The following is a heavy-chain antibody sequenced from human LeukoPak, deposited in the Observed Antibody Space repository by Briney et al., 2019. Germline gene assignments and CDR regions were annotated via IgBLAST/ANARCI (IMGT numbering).Heavy chain of an antibody. CDR3: ARGTPYSSGWYLSYYYYMDV. V-gene: IGHV4-34*01. Sequence: SETLSLTCAVYGGSFSGYYWSWIRQPPGKGLEWIGEINHSGSTNYNPSLKSRVTISVDTSKNQFSLKLSSVTAADTAVYYCARGTPYSSGWYLSYYYYMDVWGKGTTVTISS. CDR1: GGSFSGYY. J-gene: IGHJ6*03. CDR2: INHSGST. D-gene: IGHD6-19*01.